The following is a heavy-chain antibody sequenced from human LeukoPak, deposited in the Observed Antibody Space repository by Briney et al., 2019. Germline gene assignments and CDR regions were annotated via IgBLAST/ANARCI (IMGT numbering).Heavy chain of an antibody. CDR1: GYSFTSYW. J-gene: IGHJ3*02. Sequence: GESLKISCKGSGYSFTSYWIGWVRQMPGKGLEWMGIIYPGDSDTRYSPSFQGQVTISADKSISTAYLQWSSLKASDTAMYYCARRVTIFGGEPAFDIWGQGTMVTVSS. CDR3: ARRVTIFGGEPAFDI. D-gene: IGHD3-3*01. CDR2: IYPGDSDT. V-gene: IGHV5-51*01.